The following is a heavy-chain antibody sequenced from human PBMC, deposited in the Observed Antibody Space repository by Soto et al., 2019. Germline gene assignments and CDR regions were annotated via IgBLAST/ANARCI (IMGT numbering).Heavy chain of an antibody. Sequence: QVQLQESGPGLVKPSQTLSLTCTVSGGSISSGDYYWSWIRQHPGKGLEWIGYIYYSGSTYYTPSLQSRVTISVDTSKNQCSLKLSSVTAADTAVYYCARWWSGSRQGFDPWGQGTLVTVSS. CDR2: IYYSGST. CDR3: ARWWSGSRQGFDP. J-gene: IGHJ5*02. CDR1: GGSISSGDYY. V-gene: IGHV4-31*03. D-gene: IGHD3-3*01.